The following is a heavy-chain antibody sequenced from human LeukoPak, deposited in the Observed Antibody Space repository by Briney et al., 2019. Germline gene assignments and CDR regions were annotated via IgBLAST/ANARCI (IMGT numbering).Heavy chain of an antibody. Sequence: GGSLRLSCAAFGLTFSSYWMSWVRQAPGKGLEWMANIKQDGSEKYYVDSVKGRFTISRDNAKNSLYLQMNSLRAEDTAVYYCARGKDYDFWSGYQAGFDYWGQGTLVTVSS. V-gene: IGHV3-7*01. D-gene: IGHD3-3*01. CDR1: GLTFSSYW. CDR2: IKQDGSEK. CDR3: ARGKDYDFWSGYQAGFDY. J-gene: IGHJ4*02.